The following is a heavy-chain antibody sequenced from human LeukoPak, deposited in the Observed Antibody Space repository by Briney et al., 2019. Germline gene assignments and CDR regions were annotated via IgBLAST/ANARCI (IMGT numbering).Heavy chain of an antibody. J-gene: IGHJ4*02. CDR3: ARVRCSGGSCYSDY. V-gene: IGHV1-2*02. CDR2: INPNSGGT. CDR1: GYTFTGYY. Sequence: ASVKVSCKASGYTFTGYYMHWVRPAPGQRLEWMGWINPNSGGTNYAQKFQGRVTMTRDTSISTAYMELSRLRSDDTAVYYCARVRCSGGSCYSDYWGQGTLVTVSS. D-gene: IGHD2-15*01.